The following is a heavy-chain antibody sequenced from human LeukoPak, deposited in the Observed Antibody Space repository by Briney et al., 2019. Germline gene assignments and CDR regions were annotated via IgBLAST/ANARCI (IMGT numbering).Heavy chain of an antibody. CDR2: INPNSGGT. CDR1: GYTFTGYY. CDR3: ARDLFNRGYCSSTSCYGVDY. J-gene: IGHJ4*02. V-gene: IGHV1-2*02. Sequence: ASVKVSCKASGYTFTGYYMHWVRQAPGQGLEWMGWINPNSGGTNYAQKFQGRVTMTRDTSISTAYMELSRLRSDDTAVYYCARDLFNRGYCSSTSCYGVDYWGQGTLVTVSS. D-gene: IGHD2-2*01.